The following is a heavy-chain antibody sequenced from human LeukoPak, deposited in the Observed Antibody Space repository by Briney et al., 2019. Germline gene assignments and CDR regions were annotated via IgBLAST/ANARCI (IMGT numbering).Heavy chain of an antibody. CDR3: ARVEVGGDYSKFDY. CDR1: GFSFSSYW. V-gene: IGHV3-74*01. Sequence: GGALRLSCAASGFSFSSYWWHWVRQAPGKGVVGGSRINEDAKTINYEDSVKGRFTISRDNAKNTVSLQMNSLRAEDTAVYYCARVEVGGDYSKFDYWGQGTLVTVSS. J-gene: IGHJ4*02. D-gene: IGHD2-21*02. CDR2: INEDAKTI.